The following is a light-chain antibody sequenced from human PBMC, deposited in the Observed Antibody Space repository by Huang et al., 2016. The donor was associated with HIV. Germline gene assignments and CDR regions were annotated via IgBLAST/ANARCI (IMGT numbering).Light chain of an antibody. CDR2: EAS. Sequence: EVVLTQSPATLSLSPGDRATLSCRASQSVGVYLAWYQQKPGQAPRRHIVEASNRATGIPDRFSGSGSGTDFTLTIDSLQPDDFAIYYCQQRTKWPPVLTFGGGTRVEIK. J-gene: IGKJ4*01. V-gene: IGKV3-11*01. CDR1: QSVGVY. CDR3: QQRTKWPPVLT.